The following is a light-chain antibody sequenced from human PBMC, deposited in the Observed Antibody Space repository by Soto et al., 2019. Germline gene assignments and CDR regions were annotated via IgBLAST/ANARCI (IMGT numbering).Light chain of an antibody. CDR2: DVS. CDR3: SSYAGSNNLV. V-gene: IGLV2-8*01. J-gene: IGLJ1*01. Sequence: QSVLTQPPSASGSPGQSVTISCTGTSSDVGGYNYVPWYQQHPGKAPKLMIYDVSKRPSGVPDRFSGSKSGNTASLTVSGLQAEDEADYYCSSYAGSNNLVFGTGTKVTVL. CDR1: SSDVGGYNY.